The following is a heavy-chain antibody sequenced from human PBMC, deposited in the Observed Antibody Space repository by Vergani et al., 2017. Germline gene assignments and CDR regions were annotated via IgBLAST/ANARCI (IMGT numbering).Heavy chain of an antibody. J-gene: IGHJ4*02. D-gene: IGHD1-1*01. CDR2: IWYDGSNT. V-gene: IGHV3-33*01. CDR1: GFTFSSYG. CDR3: AIYTCAYNWNDVGLDY. Sequence: QVQLVESGGGVVQPGRSLRLSCAASGFTFSSYGMHWVRQAPGKGLEWVAVIWYDGSNTYYADSVKGRFTISRDNSKNTLYLQINSLRAEDTAGYYCAIYTCAYNWNDVGLDYWGQGTLVTVSS.